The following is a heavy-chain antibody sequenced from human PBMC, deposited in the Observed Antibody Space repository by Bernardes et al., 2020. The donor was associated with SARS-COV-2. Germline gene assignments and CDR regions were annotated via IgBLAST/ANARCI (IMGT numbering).Heavy chain of an antibody. J-gene: IGHJ5*02. V-gene: IGHV4-59*01. D-gene: IGHD2-15*01. Sequence: TLSLTCPVSTISITSYYWAWIRQSPGKRLEWLGHIYYTGTANYRPSLTSRVSLSVDTSKNEIYLALSSVTAADTAVYYCVRVGPRWGYCEDGVCHEQDFDIWGQGLLVSVSS. CDR3: VRVGPRWGYCEDGVCHEQDFDI. CDR1: TISITSYY. CDR2: IYYTGTA.